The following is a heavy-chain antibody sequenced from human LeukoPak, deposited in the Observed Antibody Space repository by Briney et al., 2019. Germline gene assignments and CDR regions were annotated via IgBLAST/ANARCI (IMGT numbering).Heavy chain of an antibody. CDR2: ISHDGGNK. CDR3: ARDKSYFGSGNYHYFDP. CDR1: GFAFSQFP. J-gene: IGHJ4*02. Sequence: GGSLRLSCVASGFAFSQFPVHWVRQAPGKRLEWVAFISHDGGNKKYGDSVKGRFTISRDNSKNTAYLQMNSLRPEDTALYYCARDKSYFGSGNYHYFDPWGQGALVIVSS. D-gene: IGHD3-10*01. V-gene: IGHV3-30*03.